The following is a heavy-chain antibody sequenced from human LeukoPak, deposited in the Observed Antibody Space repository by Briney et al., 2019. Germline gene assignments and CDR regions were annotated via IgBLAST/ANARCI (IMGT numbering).Heavy chain of an antibody. J-gene: IGHJ3*01. CDR1: GFTFSTYA. Sequence: TGGSLRLSCAASGFTFSTYAMSWVRQAPGKGLEWVSVISGSGSSTYYADSVKGRSTISRDNSKNTLYLQMNSRRTEDTAVYYCAKEMAPIRAFDFWGQGTMVTVSS. D-gene: IGHD5-24*01. CDR2: ISGSGSST. V-gene: IGHV3-23*01. CDR3: AKEMAPIRAFDF.